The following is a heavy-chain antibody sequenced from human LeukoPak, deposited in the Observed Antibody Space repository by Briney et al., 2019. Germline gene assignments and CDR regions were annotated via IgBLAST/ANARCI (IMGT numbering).Heavy chain of an antibody. J-gene: IGHJ4*02. Sequence: PGGSLRLSCAASGFTFSSYAMSWVRQAPGKGLEWVSAISGSGGSTYYADSVKGRFTISRDNAKNSLYLQMNSLRAEDTAVYYCARDGRKGIAAAGFDYWGQGTLVTVSS. CDR1: GFTFSSYA. CDR3: ARDGRKGIAAAGFDY. V-gene: IGHV3-23*01. CDR2: ISGSGGST. D-gene: IGHD6-13*01.